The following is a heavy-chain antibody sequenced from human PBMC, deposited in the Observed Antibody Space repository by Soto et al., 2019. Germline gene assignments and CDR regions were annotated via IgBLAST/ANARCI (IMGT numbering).Heavy chain of an antibody. CDR1: GYTFTGYY. CDR2: INPNSGGT. D-gene: IGHD1-26*01. CDR3: ARDLEWELHGSFDY. J-gene: IGHJ4*02. Sequence: ASVKVSCKASGYTFTGYYMHWVRQAPGQGLEWMGWINPNSGGTNYAQKFQGRVTTTRDTSISTAYMELSRLRSDDTAVYYCARDLEWELHGSFDYWGQGTRVTVSS. V-gene: IGHV1-2*02.